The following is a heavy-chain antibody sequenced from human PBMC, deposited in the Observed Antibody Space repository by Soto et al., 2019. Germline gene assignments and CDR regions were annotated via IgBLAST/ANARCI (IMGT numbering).Heavy chain of an antibody. V-gene: IGHV1-58*02. CDR2: IVVGSGNT. D-gene: IGHD6-13*01. J-gene: IGHJ5*02. CDR1: GFTCTTSA. Sequence: SVKVSCNASGFTCTTSAMQWVRQARGQRLEWIGWIVVGSGNTNYAQKFQERVTITRDMSTSTAYMELSSLRSEDTAVYYCARHPERIAEIGWFDPWGQGTLVTVS. CDR3: ARHPERIAEIGWFDP.